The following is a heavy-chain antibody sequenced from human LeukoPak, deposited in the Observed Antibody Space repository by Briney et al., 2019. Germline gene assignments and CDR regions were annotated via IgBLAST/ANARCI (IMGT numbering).Heavy chain of an antibody. V-gene: IGHV1-2*02. Sequence: ASVKVSCKASGYTFSGYYIHWVRQAPGQGLEWMGWINPNSGGTNYAQKFQGRVTMTRDTSISTAYMELSRLRSDDTAVYYCARGGYYDSSGPSTRAFDIWGQGTMVTVSS. CDR2: INPNSGGT. D-gene: IGHD3-22*01. CDR1: GYTFSGYY. J-gene: IGHJ3*02. CDR3: ARGGYYDSSGPSTRAFDI.